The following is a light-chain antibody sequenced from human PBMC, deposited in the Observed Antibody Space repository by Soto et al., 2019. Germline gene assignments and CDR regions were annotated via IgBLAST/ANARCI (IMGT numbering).Light chain of an antibody. J-gene: IGLJ3*02. CDR1: SSNIGSNN. CDR2: TNN. V-gene: IGLV1-44*01. Sequence: LAQPPSASWTHGQRVTISCSGSSSNIGSNNVNWYQQLPGTAPKLLIYTNNQRPSGVPDGFAGSKSGTTACLAISGLQSEDEDDYYSSACDDSRHTPVFGGGTKVTVL. CDR3: SACDDSRHTPV.